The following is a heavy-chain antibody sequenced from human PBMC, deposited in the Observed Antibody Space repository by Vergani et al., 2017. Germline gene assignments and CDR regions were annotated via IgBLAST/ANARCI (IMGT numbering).Heavy chain of an antibody. D-gene: IGHD6-13*01. CDR1: GFTFSSYG. CDR3: AKDRAAGTLDY. CDR2: IRYDGSNK. V-gene: IGHV3-30*02. Sequence: QVQLVESGGGVVQPGGSLRLSCAASGFTFSSYGMHWVRQAPGKGLEWVAFIRYDGSNKYYADSVKGRFTISRDNSKSTLYLQMNSLRAEDTAVYYCAKDRAAGTLDYWGQGTLVTVSS. J-gene: IGHJ4*02.